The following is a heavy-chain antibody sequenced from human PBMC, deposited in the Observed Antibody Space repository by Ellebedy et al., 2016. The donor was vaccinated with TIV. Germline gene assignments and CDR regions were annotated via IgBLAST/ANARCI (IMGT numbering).Heavy chain of an antibody. J-gene: IGHJ4*02. CDR1: GFTFSNYW. V-gene: IGHV3-7*01. CDR3: ATNCGGDCYSLWVY. CDR2: IKQDGSEI. D-gene: IGHD2-21*02. Sequence: GGSLRLXXAASGFTFSNYWMSWVRQAPGKGLEWVANIKQDGSEIYYVDSVKGRFTISRDNAKNSLYLQMNSLRAEDTAVYYCATNCGGDCYSLWVYWGQGALVTVSS.